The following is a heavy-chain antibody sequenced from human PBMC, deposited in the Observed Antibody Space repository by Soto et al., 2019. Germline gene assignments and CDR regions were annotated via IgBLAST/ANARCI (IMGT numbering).Heavy chain of an antibody. V-gene: IGHV1-8*02. CDR3: ARFAPFSIAALEYRYYMEV. D-gene: IGHD2-2*01. J-gene: IGHJ6*03. Sequence: QVQLVQSGAEVKKPGASVKVSCKASGYIFTSYNINWVRQAAGHGLEWMGWVNPDSGHTVYAQKFQGRVTMTRETSIATPHRGLRSLTPEDTAVYYCARFAPFSIAALEYRYYMEVWGKGAAVTVSS. CDR1: GYIFTSYN. CDR2: VNPDSGHT.